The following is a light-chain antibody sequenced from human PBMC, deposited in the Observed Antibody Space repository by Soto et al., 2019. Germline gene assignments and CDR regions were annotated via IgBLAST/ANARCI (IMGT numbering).Light chain of an antibody. Sequence: QSALTQPASVSGSPGQSITISCTGTSSDVGADNYVSWYQQHPGKVTKLMIYDVSDRPSGVSNRFSGSKSGNTASLTISGLQAEDDADYYCSSFTRSNSYVFGTGTKLTVL. J-gene: IGLJ1*01. V-gene: IGLV2-14*03. CDR1: SSDVGADNY. CDR2: DVS. CDR3: SSFTRSNSYV.